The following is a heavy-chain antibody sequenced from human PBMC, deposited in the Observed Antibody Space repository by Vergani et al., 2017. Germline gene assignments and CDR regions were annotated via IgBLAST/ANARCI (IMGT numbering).Heavy chain of an antibody. CDR2: IYYSGST. V-gene: IGHV4-39*01. J-gene: IGHJ1*01. CDR3: AGGRVLEYFEH. CDR1: GGSISSSSYY. Sequence: QLQLQESGPGLVKPSETLSLTCTVSGGSISSSSYYWGWIRQPPGKGLEWIGSIYYSGSTYYNPSLKSRVTISVDTSKNQFSLKLSSVTAADTAVYYCAGGRVLEYFEHWGQGTLVTVSS. D-gene: IGHD1-1*01.